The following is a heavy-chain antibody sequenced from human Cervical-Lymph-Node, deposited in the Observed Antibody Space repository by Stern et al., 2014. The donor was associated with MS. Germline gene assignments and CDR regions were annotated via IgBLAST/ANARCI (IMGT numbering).Heavy chain of an antibody. CDR1: GYTFTSYY. V-gene: IGHV1-46*03. CDR3: ARSLSLRAAAGLDRFDP. D-gene: IGHD6-13*01. J-gene: IGHJ5*02. CDR2: INPSGGST. Sequence: VQLVQSGAEVKKPGASVKVSCKASGYTFTSYYMHWVRQAPGQGLEWMGIINPSGGSTSYAQKFQGRVTMTRDTSTSTVYMELSSLRSEDTAVYYCARSLSLRAAAGLDRFDPWGQGTLVTVSS.